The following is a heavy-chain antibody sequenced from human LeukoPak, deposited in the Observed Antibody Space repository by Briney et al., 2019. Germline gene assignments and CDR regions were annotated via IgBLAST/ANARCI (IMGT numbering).Heavy chain of an antibody. CDR2: IKQDGSEK. CDR3: ARDIESGGYGETCDY. D-gene: IGHD5-12*01. V-gene: IGHV3-7*01. J-gene: IGHJ4*02. Sequence: GGSLRLSCAASGFTFSSYWMSWVRQAPGKGLEWVANIKQDGSEKYYVDSVKGRFTISRDNAKNSLYLQMNSLRAEDTAVYYCARDIESGGYGETCDYWGQGTLVTVSS. CDR1: GFTFSSYW.